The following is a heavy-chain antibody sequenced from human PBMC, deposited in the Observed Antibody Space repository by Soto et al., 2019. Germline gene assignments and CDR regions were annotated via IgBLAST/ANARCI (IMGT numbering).Heavy chain of an antibody. V-gene: IGHV3-48*03. J-gene: IGHJ4*02. CDR3: ARGDCSSTCYIGY. Sequence: ESVGGLVQPGGSLRLSCAASGFSFSNYEMNWVRQAPGKGLEWISYITSSGGAVFYADSVKGRFTISRDNAKDSLFLQMNSLRVEDTAVYYCARGDCSSTCYIGYWGQGARVTVSS. CDR1: GFSFSNYE. D-gene: IGHD2-2*02. CDR2: ITSSGGAV.